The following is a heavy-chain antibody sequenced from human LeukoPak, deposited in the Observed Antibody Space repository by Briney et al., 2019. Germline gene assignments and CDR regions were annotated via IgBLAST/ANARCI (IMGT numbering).Heavy chain of an antibody. CDR3: AKDFPSSGNLDVFDY. CDR2: INSDGSST. Sequence: GGSLRLSCAASGFTFSSYWMHWVRQAPGKGLVWVSRINSDGSSTSYADSVKGRFTISRDNAKNTLYLQMNSLRAEDTAVYYCAKDFPSSGNLDVFDYWGQGTLVTVSS. V-gene: IGHV3-74*01. D-gene: IGHD3-22*01. J-gene: IGHJ4*02. CDR1: GFTFSSYW.